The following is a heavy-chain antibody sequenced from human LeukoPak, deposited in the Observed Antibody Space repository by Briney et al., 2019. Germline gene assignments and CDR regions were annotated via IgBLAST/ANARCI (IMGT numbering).Heavy chain of an antibody. J-gene: IGHJ4*02. V-gene: IGHV1-69*06. CDR1: GGTFSSYA. Sequence: SVKVSCKASGGTFSSYAISWVRQAPGQGLEWMGGIIPIFGTANYAQKFQGRVTITADKSTSTAYMELSSLRSEDTAVYYCARVLGDGYNYDSDYWGQGTLVTVSS. CDR2: IIPIFGTA. D-gene: IGHD5-24*01. CDR3: ARVLGDGYNYDSDY.